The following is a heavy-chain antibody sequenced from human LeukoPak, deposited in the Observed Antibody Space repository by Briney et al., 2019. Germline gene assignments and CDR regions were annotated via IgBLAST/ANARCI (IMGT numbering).Heavy chain of an antibody. CDR2: IYTSGST. V-gene: IGHV4-61*02. CDR3: AKYRYDFWSGYYRGYYFDY. D-gene: IGHD3-3*01. Sequence: SETLSLTCTVSGGSISSGSYYWSWIRQPAGKGLEWIGRIYTSGSTNYNPSLKSRVTISVDTSKNQFSLKLSSVTAADTAVYYCAKYRYDFWSGYYRGYYFDYWGQGTLVPVSS. CDR1: GGSISSGSYY. J-gene: IGHJ4*02.